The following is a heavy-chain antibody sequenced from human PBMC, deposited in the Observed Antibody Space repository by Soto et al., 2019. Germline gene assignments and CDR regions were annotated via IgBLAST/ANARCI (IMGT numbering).Heavy chain of an antibody. J-gene: IGHJ4*02. D-gene: IGHD3-10*01. CDR2: ITGSGGST. Sequence: EVQLLESGGGLVQPGGSLRLSCAASGFTFSSYAMSWVRQAPGKGLEWVSIITGSGGSTYYADSVKGRFTISRDNSKNTLYLQKNSPRAEDTALYYCAKARDYYGSGYDYWGQGTLVTVSS. CDR1: GFTFSSYA. V-gene: IGHV3-23*01. CDR3: AKARDYYGSGYDY.